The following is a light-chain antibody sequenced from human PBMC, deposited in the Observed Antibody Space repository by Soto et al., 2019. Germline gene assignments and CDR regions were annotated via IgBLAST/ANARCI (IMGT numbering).Light chain of an antibody. CDR3: QQSHSTPLT. CDR1: QSISSY. V-gene: IGKV1-39*01. J-gene: IGKJ4*01. Sequence: DIQMTQSPSSLSASVGDRVTITCRASQSISSYLNWYQQKPGKAPKFLIYAASTLQRGVPSRFSGSGFGTEFTLTISSLQPEDFATYYCQQSHSTPLTFGGGTKVDIK. CDR2: AAS.